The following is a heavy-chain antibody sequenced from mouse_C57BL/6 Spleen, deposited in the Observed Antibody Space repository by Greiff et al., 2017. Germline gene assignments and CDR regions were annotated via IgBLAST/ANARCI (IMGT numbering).Heavy chain of an antibody. CDR1: GYTFTSYW. CDR2: IDPSDSYT. CDR3: ARVEGKSNYEKEIGY. D-gene: IGHD2-5*01. V-gene: IGHV1-69*01. J-gene: IGHJ2*01. Sequence: QVQLQQPGAELVMPGASVKLSCKASGYTFTSYWMHWVKQRPGQGLEWIGVIDPSDSYTNYNQKFKGKSTLTVDKSSSTAYMQLRSLTSADSEVYYCARVEGKSNYEKEIGYWGQGTALTVSS.